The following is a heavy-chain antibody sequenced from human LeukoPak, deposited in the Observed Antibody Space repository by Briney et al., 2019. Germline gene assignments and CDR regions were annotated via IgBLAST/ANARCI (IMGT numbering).Heavy chain of an antibody. CDR3: ARDIRHSYGYDY. CDR2: ISSSGSTI. CDR1: GFTFTNAW. J-gene: IGHJ4*02. V-gene: IGHV3-48*04. D-gene: IGHD5-18*01. Sequence: GGSLRLSCAASGFTFTNAWMNWVRQAPGKGLEWASYISSSGSTIYYADSVKGRFTISRDNAKNSLYLQMNSLRAEDTAVYYCARDIRHSYGYDYWGQGTLVTVSS.